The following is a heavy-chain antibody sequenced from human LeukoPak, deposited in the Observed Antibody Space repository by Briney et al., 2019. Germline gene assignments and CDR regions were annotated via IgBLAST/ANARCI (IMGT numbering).Heavy chain of an antibody. Sequence: GGSLRLSCAASGFTFSSHAMSWVRQAPRKGLEWVSSLSGSGVSTYYADSVKGRFTISRDNSKNTLYLQMNSLRAEDTAVYYCAKSRHDYGGFDAFDIWGQGTMVTVSS. D-gene: IGHD4-23*01. CDR1: GFTFSSHA. CDR2: LSGSGVST. J-gene: IGHJ3*02. CDR3: AKSRHDYGGFDAFDI. V-gene: IGHV3-23*01.